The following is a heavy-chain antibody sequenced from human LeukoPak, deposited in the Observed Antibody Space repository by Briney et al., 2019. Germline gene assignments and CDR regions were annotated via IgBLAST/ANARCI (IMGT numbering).Heavy chain of an antibody. CDR2: ISYIGTT. CDR1: GDSFSSHY. V-gene: IGHV4-59*11. CDR3: ARDLVTVTNGFDI. J-gene: IGHJ3*02. D-gene: IGHD4-17*01. Sequence: SETLSLTCAVSGDSFSSHYWTWIRQPPGKELEWIGYISYIGTTNYNPSLKSRVTLSIDTSKNQFSLKLTSVTAADTAVYYCARDLVTVTNGFDIWGQGTMVSVSS.